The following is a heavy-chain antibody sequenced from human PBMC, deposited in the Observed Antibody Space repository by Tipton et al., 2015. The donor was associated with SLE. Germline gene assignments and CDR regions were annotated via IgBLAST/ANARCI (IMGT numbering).Heavy chain of an antibody. CDR1: GGSISSYY. CDR3: ARDGDGSNWFDP. J-gene: IGHJ5*02. V-gene: IGHV4-59*12. D-gene: IGHD1-26*01. CDR2: IYYSGST. Sequence: TLSLTCTVSGGSISSYYWSWIRQPPGKGLEWIGYIYYSGSTNYNPSLKSRVTISVDTSKNQFSLQLNSVTPEDTAVYYCARDGDGSNWFDPWGQGTLVTVSS.